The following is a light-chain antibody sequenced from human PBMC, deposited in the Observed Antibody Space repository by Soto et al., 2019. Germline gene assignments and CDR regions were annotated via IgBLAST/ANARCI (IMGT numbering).Light chain of an antibody. CDR1: SSNIGSDY. CDR2: ENN. Sequence: QSVLTQPPSVSAAAGQKVTISCSGSSSNIGSDYVSWYQQLPGTAPKLLIYENNKRPSGIPDRFSGSKSGTSATLGITGLQTGDEADYYCAAWDNSLNGGVFGGGTKVTVL. CDR3: AAWDNSLNGGV. J-gene: IGLJ2*01. V-gene: IGLV1-51*02.